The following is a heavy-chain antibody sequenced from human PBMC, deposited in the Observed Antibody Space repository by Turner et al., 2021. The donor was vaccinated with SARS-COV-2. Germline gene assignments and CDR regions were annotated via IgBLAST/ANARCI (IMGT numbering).Heavy chain of an antibody. CDR2: VYNSGST. CDR1: GDSVSSGY. Sequence: QVQLHESGPGLVKPSETLSLICTVSGDSVSSGYWTWIRQTPGKGLGWIGYVYNSGSTNYNPSLKSRVTISVDTSKNQFSLKLNSVTPADTAVYYCARDQPSDFWGQGTLVTVSS. J-gene: IGHJ4*02. V-gene: IGHV4-59*02. CDR3: ARDQPSDF.